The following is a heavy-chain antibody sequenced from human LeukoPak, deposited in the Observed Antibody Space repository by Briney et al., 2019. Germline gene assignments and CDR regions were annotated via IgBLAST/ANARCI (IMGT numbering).Heavy chain of an antibody. D-gene: IGHD2-2*02. CDR2: IYYSGST. J-gene: IGHJ4*02. CDR3: ATYPLGERYYFDY. V-gene: IGHV4-31*03. Sequence: PSETLSLTCTVSGGSISSGGYYWNWIRQHPGKGLEWIGYIYYSGSTYYNPSLKSRVTISVDTSKNQFSLKLSSVTAADTAVYYCATYPLGERYYFDYWGQGTLVTVSS. CDR1: GGSISSGGYY.